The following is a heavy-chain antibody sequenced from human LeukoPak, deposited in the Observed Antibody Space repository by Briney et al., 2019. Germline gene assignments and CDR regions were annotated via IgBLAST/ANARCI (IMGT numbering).Heavy chain of an antibody. CDR3: AKRGIAAAASFDY. CDR1: GFTFSSYN. D-gene: IGHD6-13*01. V-gene: IGHV3-21*01. Sequence: GGSLRLSCAASGFTFSSYNMNWVRQAPGKGLEWVSAISSSETYIYYADSVKGRFTISRDNAKNSLYLQMNSLRAEDTAVYYCAKRGIAAAASFDYWGQGTLVTVSS. J-gene: IGHJ4*02. CDR2: ISSSETYI.